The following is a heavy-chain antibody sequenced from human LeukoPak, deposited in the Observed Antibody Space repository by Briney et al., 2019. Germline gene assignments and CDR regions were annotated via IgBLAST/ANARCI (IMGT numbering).Heavy chain of an antibody. D-gene: IGHD4-23*01. Sequence: SENLSLTCTVSGGSISSYYWSWIRQPAGKGLEWIGRIYTSGSTNYNPSLKSRVTMSVDTSKNQFSLKLSSVTAADTAVYYCARDWVRWDAFDIWGQGTMVTVSS. J-gene: IGHJ3*02. CDR3: ARDWVRWDAFDI. CDR2: IYTSGST. V-gene: IGHV4-4*07. CDR1: GGSISSYY.